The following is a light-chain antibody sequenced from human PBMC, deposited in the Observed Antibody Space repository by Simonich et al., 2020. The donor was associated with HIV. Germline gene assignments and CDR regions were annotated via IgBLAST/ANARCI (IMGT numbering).Light chain of an antibody. CDR2: RDS. J-gene: IGLJ3*02. CDR3: QSADSSGTYWV. CDR1: ALPKQY. Sequence: SYELTQPPSVSVSPGQTARITCSGDALPKQYAHWYQQKPGQAPVLVIYRDSERPSEIPGRFSGSSSGTTVTLTISGVQAEDEADYYCQSADSSGTYWVFGGGTKLTVL. V-gene: IGLV3-25*03.